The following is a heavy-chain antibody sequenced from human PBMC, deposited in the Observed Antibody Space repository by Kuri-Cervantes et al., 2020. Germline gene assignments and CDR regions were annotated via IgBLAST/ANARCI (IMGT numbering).Heavy chain of an antibody. CDR1: GFTFGNHA. CDR3: ARDPDAYTTHFPPEY. CDR2: ISGSGDNT. Sequence: GESLKISCAAPGFTFGNHAMSWVRQSPGKGLEWVSAISGSGDNTYYADSVKGRFTISRDDSKNTLYLQMNSLRAEDTAVYYCARDPDAYTTHFPPEYWGQGTLVTVSS. V-gene: IGHV3-23*01. J-gene: IGHJ4*02. D-gene: IGHD2/OR15-2a*01.